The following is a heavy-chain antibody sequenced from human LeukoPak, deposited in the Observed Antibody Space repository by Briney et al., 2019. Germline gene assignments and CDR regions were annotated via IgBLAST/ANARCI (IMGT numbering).Heavy chain of an antibody. D-gene: IGHD3-10*01. CDR1: GYTFTSYD. J-gene: IGHJ6*02. CDR2: MNPNSGNT. CDR3: ARGRGYYYGMDV. Sequence: ASVKVSCKASGYTFTSYDINWVRQANGQGLEWMGWMNPNSGNTGYAQKFQGRVTMTRNTSISTAYMELSSLRSEDTAVYYCARGRGYYYGMDVWGQGTTVTVSS. V-gene: IGHV1-8*01.